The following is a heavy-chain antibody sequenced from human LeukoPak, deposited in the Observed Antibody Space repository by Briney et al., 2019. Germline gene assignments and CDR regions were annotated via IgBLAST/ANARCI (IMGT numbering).Heavy chain of an antibody. CDR3: SRGRADGYSGYDFGDY. D-gene: IGHD5-12*01. V-gene: IGHV1-2*03. CDR1: GYTLSGYY. J-gene: IGHJ4*02. Sequence: LGASVKVSCKVSGYTLSGYYMHWVRQAPGQGLEWMGWINPNSGGTDYAQKFQGRVTMARDTSISTAYMELSSLTSDDTAVYYCSRGRADGYSGYDFGDYWGQGTLVTVSS. CDR2: INPNSGGT.